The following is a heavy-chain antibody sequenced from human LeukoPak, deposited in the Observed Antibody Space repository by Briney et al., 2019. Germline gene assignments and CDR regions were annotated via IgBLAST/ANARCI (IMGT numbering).Heavy chain of an antibody. Sequence: WIGXGRQVPXKGVEWXXXXXXVYFDTSYSPSFQGQVTISADKSISTAYLQWSSLKASDTAMYYCARHVAYYYDSSGYYRWFDPWGQGTLVTVSS. CDR1: W. CDR3: ARHVAYYYDSSGYYRWFDP. D-gene: IGHD3-22*01. V-gene: IGHV5-51*01. J-gene: IGHJ5*02. CDR2: XXXVYFDT.